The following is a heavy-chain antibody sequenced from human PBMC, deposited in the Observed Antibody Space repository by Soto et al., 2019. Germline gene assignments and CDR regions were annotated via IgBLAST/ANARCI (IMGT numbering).Heavy chain of an antibody. J-gene: IGHJ4*02. Sequence: LVESGGGLVQPGGSLRLSCAASGFTFSNIWVSWVRRSPEKGPESVASISPDGGEIYYVDSVKGRFTISRDNTTNSLYLQPNSLRGEDTAVYYCAKGPRWGQGPLVTFSS. CDR1: GFTFSNIW. V-gene: IGHV3-7*01. CDR2: ISPDGGEI. CDR3: AKGPR.